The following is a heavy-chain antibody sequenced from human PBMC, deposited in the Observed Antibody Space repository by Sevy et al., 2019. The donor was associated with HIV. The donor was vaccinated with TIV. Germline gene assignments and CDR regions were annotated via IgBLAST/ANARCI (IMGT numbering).Heavy chain of an antibody. J-gene: IGHJ1*01. Sequence: ASVKVSCKAAGYTFTSYDFTWVRQAPGQGLEWMGWINTNNANTNYAQKFQGRVTLTTDTSTSTGYMDLKSLSAADTAVYYCARGSSTRSCHHWGQGTLVTVSS. CDR3: ARGSSTRSCHH. CDR1: GYTFTSYD. CDR2: INTNNANT. V-gene: IGHV1-18*01. D-gene: IGHD2-2*01.